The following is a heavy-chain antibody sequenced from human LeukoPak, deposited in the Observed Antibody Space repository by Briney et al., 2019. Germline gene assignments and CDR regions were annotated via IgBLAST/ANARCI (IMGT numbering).Heavy chain of an antibody. Sequence: QPGRSLRLSCAASGFTFSSYGMHWVRQAPGKGLQWVAVISYDGSNKYYADSVKGRFTISRDNSKNTLYLQMNSLRAEDTAMYYCARDPGSTSVPGVDVWGKGTTVTVSS. CDR2: ISYDGSNK. V-gene: IGHV3-30*03. J-gene: IGHJ6*04. CDR3: ARDPGSTSVPGVDV. CDR1: GFTFSSYG. D-gene: IGHD2-2*01.